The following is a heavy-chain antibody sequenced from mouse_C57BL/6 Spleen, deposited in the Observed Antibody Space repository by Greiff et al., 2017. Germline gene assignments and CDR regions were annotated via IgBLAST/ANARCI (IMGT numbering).Heavy chain of an antibody. CDR2: ISYDGSN. J-gene: IGHJ3*01. CDR3: ARDGPSWFAY. CDR1: GYSITSGYY. V-gene: IGHV3-6*01. Sequence: VQLKESGPGLVKPSQSLSLTCSVTGYSITSGYYWNWIRQFPGNKLEWMGYISYDGSNNYNPSLKNRISITRATSKNQFFLKLNSVTTEDTATYYCARDGPSWFAYWGQGTLVTVSA.